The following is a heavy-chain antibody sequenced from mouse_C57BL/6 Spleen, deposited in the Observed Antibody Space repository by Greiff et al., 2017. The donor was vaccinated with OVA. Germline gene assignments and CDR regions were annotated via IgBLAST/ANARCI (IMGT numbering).Heavy chain of an antibody. V-gene: IGHV1-26*01. D-gene: IGHD3-2*02. Sequence: EVQLQQSGPELVKPGASVKISCKASGYTFTDYYMNWVKQSHGKSLEWIGDINPNNGGTSYNQKFKGKATLTVDKSSSTAYMELRSLTSEDSAVYYCARSSGYGVFAYWGQGTLVTVSA. CDR1: GYTFTDYY. CDR2: INPNNGGT. J-gene: IGHJ3*01. CDR3: ARSSGYGVFAY.